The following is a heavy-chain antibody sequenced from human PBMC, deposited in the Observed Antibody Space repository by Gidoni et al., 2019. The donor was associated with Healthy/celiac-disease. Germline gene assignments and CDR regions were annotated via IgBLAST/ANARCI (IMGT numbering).Heavy chain of an antibody. Sequence: EVQLVESGGGLVQPGGSLKLSCAASGFTFSGAAMPWVRQASGKGLEWVCRIRSKANSYATAYAASVKGRFTISRDDSKNTAYLQMNSLKTEDTAVYYCTRFSSWSDYWGQGTLVTVSS. V-gene: IGHV3-73*02. D-gene: IGHD6-13*01. CDR3: TRFSSWSDY. CDR1: GFTFSGAA. J-gene: IGHJ4*02. CDR2: IRSKANSYAT.